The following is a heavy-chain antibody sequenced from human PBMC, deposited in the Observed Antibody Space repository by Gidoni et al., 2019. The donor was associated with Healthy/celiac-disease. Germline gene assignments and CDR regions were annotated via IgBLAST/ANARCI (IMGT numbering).Heavy chain of an antibody. J-gene: IGHJ4*02. V-gene: IGHV3-64D*06. D-gene: IGHD3-9*01. CDR1: GFTFSSYA. Sequence: EVQLVESGGGLVQPGGSLSLSCSASGFTFSSYALPWVRQAPGKGLEYVSAISSNGGSTYYADSVKGRFTISRDNSKNTLYLQMSSLRAEDTAVYYCVKGGRVYDILTGYYNPGFDYWGQGTLVTVSS. CDR3: VKGGRVYDILTGYYNPGFDY. CDR2: ISSNGGST.